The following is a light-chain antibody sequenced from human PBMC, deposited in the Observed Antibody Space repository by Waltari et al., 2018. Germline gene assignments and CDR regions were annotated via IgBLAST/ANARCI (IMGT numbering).Light chain of an antibody. J-gene: IGKJ5*01. V-gene: IGKV1-39*01. CDR3: QQTYNVPPIT. CDR1: QTIATS. Sequence: DLQMPQSPSSLSASIGDRVTITCRASQTIATSLNWYQQKRGKAPQLLIYDASTLRSGVPSRFSGSGSGTDFTLTISSLQPEDFATYYCQQTYNVPPITFGQGTRLDIK. CDR2: DAS.